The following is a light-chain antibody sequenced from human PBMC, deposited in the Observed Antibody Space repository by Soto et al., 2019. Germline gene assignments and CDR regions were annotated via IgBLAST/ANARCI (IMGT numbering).Light chain of an antibody. J-gene: IGKJ4*01. Sequence: MTKSPSSLSASVRDRVTITFRASQSISSYLNWYQQKPGKAPKLLIYAASSLQSGVPSRFSGSGSRTDFTLTISSLQHEDFATYYCQQSYSTPLAFGGGTKVDI. V-gene: IGKV1-39*01. CDR2: AAS. CDR3: QQSYSTPLA. CDR1: QSISSY.